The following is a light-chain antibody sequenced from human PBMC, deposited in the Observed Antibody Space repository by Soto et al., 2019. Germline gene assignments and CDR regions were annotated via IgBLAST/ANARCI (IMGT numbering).Light chain of an antibody. J-gene: IGKJ1*01. CDR2: GAS. CDR3: QQYNNWLGP. Sequence: EIVMTQSPATLSVSPGKRATLSCRASQSVSSNLAWYQQKPGQAPRLLIYGASTRATGIPARFSGSGSGTEFTLTISTLQSEDFAFYYCQQYNNWLGPFGQGTKVEFK. CDR1: QSVSSN. V-gene: IGKV3-15*01.